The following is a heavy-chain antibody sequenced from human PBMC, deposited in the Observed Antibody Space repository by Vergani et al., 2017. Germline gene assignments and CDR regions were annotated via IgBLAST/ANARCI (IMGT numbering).Heavy chain of an antibody. V-gene: IGHV5-51*01. Sequence: EVQLVQSGAEVKKPGESLKISCKGSGYSFTSYWIGWVRQMPGKGLELMGIIYPGDSDTRYSPSFQGQVTISADKSISTAYLQWSSLKASDTAMYYCARHFLYCSGGSCLPRGFDYWGQGTLVTVSS. CDR1: GYSFTSYW. D-gene: IGHD2-15*01. CDR3: ARHFLYCSGGSCLPRGFDY. J-gene: IGHJ4*02. CDR2: IYPGDSDT.